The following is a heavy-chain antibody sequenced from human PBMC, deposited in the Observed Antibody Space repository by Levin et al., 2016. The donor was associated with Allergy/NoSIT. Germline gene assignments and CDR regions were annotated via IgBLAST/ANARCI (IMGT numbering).Heavy chain of an antibody. J-gene: IGHJ6*02. D-gene: IGHD5-12*01. CDR1: GGSISSGSYY. V-gene: IGHV4-61*02. CDR2: IHTGGST. CDR3: TRGTAIVATIIPYYYYGMDV. Sequence: SETLSLTCSVSGGSISSGSYYWSWIRQPAGKGLEWIGRIHTGGSTNYNPSLESRVTMLLDTSKNQFSLRLYSVTAADTAVYYCTRGTAIVATIIPYYYYGMDVWGQGTTVTVSS.